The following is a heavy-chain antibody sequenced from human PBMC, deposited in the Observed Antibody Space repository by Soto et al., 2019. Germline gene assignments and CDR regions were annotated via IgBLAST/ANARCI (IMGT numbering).Heavy chain of an antibody. V-gene: IGHV3-21*04. CDR2: ISSSSSSI. Sequence: PGSSSTVISAAYGYTFSRSRMNRVRQAPGKGLAWVSSISSSSSSIYYAASVKGRFTISRANAKNPLYLHMNSLRAEDTAVYYCARDCPEYSNICPLLCGMDV. D-gene: IGHD6-6*01. J-gene: IGHJ6*01. CDR1: GYTFSRSR. CDR3: ARDCPEYSNICPLLCGMDV.